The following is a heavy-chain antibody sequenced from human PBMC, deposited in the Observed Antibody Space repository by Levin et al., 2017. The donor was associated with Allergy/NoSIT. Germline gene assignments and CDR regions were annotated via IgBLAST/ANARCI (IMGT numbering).Heavy chain of an antibody. CDR3: AKVYVIFRRSLIYYYYGMDV. Sequence: GGSLRLSCAASGFTFSSYGMHWVRQAPGKGLEWVAVISYDGSNKYYADSVKGRFTISRDNSKNTLYLQMNSLRAEDTAVYYCAKVYVIFRRSLIYYYYGMDVWGQGTTVTVSS. V-gene: IGHV3-30*18. CDR1: GFTFSSYG. J-gene: IGHJ6*02. CDR2: ISYDGSNK. D-gene: IGHD3-9*01.